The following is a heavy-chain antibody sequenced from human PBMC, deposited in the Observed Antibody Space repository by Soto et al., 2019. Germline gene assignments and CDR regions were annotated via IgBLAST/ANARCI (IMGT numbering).Heavy chain of an antibody. V-gene: IGHV1-69*01. Sequence: QVQLVQSGAEVKKPGSSVKVSCKASGGTFSSYAISWVRQAPGQGLEWMGGIIPIFGTANYAQKFQGRVTITADESTSTAYMELSSLRSEDTAVYYCARSGHYDFWSGEGLYYDYYGMDVWGQGTTVTVSS. D-gene: IGHD3-3*01. CDR1: GGTFSSYA. J-gene: IGHJ6*02. CDR2: IIPIFGTA. CDR3: ARSGHYDFWSGEGLYYDYYGMDV.